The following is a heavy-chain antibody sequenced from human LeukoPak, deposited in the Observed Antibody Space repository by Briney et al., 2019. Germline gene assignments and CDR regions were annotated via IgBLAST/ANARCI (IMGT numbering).Heavy chain of an antibody. J-gene: IGHJ4*02. V-gene: IGHV3-30*18. CDR1: KFAFSSYA. CDR2: ISYDGSNK. D-gene: IGHD4-17*01. CDR3: AKDLHYGDYTGYFDY. Sequence: GGSLRLSCAASKFAFSSYAMSWVRQAPGKGLEWVAVISYDGSNKYYADSVKGRFTISRDNSKNTLYLQMNSLRAEDTAVYYCAKDLHYGDYTGYFDYWGQGTLVTVSS.